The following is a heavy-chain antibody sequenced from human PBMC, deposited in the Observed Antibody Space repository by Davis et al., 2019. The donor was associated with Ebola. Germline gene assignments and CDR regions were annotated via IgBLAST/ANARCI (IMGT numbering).Heavy chain of an antibody. CDR3: ARQPTVVTETDAFDI. V-gene: IGHV1-69*13. CDR1: GYTFTSYG. D-gene: IGHD4-23*01. J-gene: IGHJ3*02. CDR2: IIPLFGTA. Sequence: SVKVSCKASGYTFTSYGISWVRQAPGQGLEWMGGIIPLFGTANYAQKFLGRVTITADESTSTAYMELSSLRSEDTAVYYCARQPTVVTETDAFDIWGQGTMVTVSS.